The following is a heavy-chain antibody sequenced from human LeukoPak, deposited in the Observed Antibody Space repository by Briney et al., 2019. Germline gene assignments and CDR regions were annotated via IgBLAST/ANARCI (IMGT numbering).Heavy chain of an antibody. D-gene: IGHD2-15*01. V-gene: IGHV3-74*01. CDR1: GFTFSSYW. CDR2: INSDGSST. CDR3: ASEPNPFYCSGGSCYPDY. J-gene: IGHJ4*02. Sequence: GGSLRLSCAASGFTFSSYWVHWVRQAPGKGLVWVSRINSDGSSTSYADSVKGRFTISRDNAKNTLYLQMNSLRAGDTAVYYCASEPNPFYCSGGSCYPDYWGQGTLVTVSS.